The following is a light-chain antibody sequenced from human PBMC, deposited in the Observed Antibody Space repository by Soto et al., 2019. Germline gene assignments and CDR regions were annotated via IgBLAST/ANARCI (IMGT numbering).Light chain of an antibody. CDR1: SSDIGSNY. J-gene: IGLJ2*01. CDR3: GTWDSSLSAVV. Sequence: QSVLTQPPSVSAAPGQTVTISCAGSSSDIGSNYVSWYQQLPRTAPKLLIYDNNKRPSGIPDRFSGSKSGTSATLVITGLQTGDEADYYCGTWDSSLSAVVFGGGTKVTVL. CDR2: DNN. V-gene: IGLV1-51*01.